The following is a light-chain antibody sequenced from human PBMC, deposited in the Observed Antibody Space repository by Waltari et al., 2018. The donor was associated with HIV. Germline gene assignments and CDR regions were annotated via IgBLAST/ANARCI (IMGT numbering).Light chain of an antibody. Sequence: SYVLTQPPSVSLDPGETARITCGGINIGSKSEQGYQQKPGQAPVLVIYDVNDRPSGIPERFSGSSSGNTATLTISRVEAGDEADYYCQVWDTTTDQWVFGGGTELAVL. CDR2: DVN. CDR1: NIGSKS. V-gene: IGLV3-21*04. J-gene: IGLJ3*02. CDR3: QVWDTTTDQWV.